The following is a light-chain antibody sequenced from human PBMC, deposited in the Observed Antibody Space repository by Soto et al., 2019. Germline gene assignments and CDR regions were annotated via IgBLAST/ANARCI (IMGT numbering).Light chain of an antibody. J-gene: IGKJ1*01. Sequence: IQMPQSPSTLSASVGARVTITCRASQSFSGTLAWYQQRPGKAPKLLIYDASSLERGVPSRFSGSGSGTEFTLTISSLQPDDFATYYCQQYDTYSRTFGQGTKVDIK. CDR1: QSFSGT. CDR2: DAS. V-gene: IGKV1-5*01. CDR3: QQYDTYSRT.